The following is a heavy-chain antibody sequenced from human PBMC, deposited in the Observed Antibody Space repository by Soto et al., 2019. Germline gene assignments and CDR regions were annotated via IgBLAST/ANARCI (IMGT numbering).Heavy chain of an antibody. CDR2: MNPNSGNT. CDR1: GYTFPSYD. Sequence: ASVKVSCKTSGYTFPSYDINWVRQATGQGLEWMGWMNPNSGNTAYAQKFQGRVTMTRNTSISTAYMELSSLRSEDTAVYYCARERSSGAFDIWGQGTMVTVSS. J-gene: IGHJ3*02. D-gene: IGHD1-26*01. V-gene: IGHV1-8*01. CDR3: ARERSSGAFDI.